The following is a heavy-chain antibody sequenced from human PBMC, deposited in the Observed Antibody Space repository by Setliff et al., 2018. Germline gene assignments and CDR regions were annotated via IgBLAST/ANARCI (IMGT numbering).Heavy chain of an antibody. D-gene: IGHD1-7*01. CDR2: INHSGST. V-gene: IGHV4-61*09. Sequence: SETLSLTCTVSGGSISSGSYYWSWIRQPAGKGLEWIGEINHSGSTNYNPSLKSRVTISVDTSKNQFSLKLSSVTAADTAVYYCASFITGTIGFDPWGQGTLVTVSS. J-gene: IGHJ5*02. CDR1: GGSISSGSYY. CDR3: ASFITGTIGFDP.